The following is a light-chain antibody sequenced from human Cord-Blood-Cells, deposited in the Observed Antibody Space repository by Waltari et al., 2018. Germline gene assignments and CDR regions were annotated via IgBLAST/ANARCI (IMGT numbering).Light chain of an antibody. Sequence: QSALTQPASVSGSPGQSITISCTGTSSDVGSSNLVSWYQQHPGKAPKLMIYEGSKRSSGVSNRFSGSKSGNTASLTISGLQAEDEADYYCCSYAGSSTFVVFGGGTKLTVI. CDR2: EGS. V-gene: IGLV2-23*03. J-gene: IGLJ2*01. CDR1: SSDVGSSNL. CDR3: CSYAGSSTFVV.